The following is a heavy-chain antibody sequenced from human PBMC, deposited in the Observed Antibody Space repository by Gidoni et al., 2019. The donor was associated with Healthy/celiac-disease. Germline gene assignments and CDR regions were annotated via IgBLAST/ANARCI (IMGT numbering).Heavy chain of an antibody. CDR2: ISGSGGST. CDR3: AKDRVTIFGVVTDPSFNWFDP. CDR1: GFTFISYA. V-gene: IGHV3-23*01. D-gene: IGHD3-3*01. J-gene: IGHJ5*02. Sequence: EVQLLESGGGLVQPGGSLRRSCAASGFTFISYAMSWVRQAPGKGLEWVSAISGSGGSTYYADSVKGRFTISRDNSKNTLYLQMNSLRAEDTAVYYCAKDRVTIFGVVTDPSFNWFDPWGQGTLVTVSS.